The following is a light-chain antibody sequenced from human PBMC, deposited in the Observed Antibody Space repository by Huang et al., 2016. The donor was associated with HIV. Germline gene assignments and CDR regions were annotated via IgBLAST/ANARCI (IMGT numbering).Light chain of an antibody. J-gene: IGKJ1*01. CDR1: QSLLYRSNNKNH. Sequence: DIVLTQSPHSLAVSLGEGATINCKSSQSLLYRSNNKNHLVWYQQKPGQPPKLLMYWASTRESGGPDRFSASGSWPDFPLTISSLQAEDVAVYYCQQYYTVPWTFGQGTKVEI. CDR2: WAS. CDR3: QQYYTVPWT. V-gene: IGKV4-1*01.